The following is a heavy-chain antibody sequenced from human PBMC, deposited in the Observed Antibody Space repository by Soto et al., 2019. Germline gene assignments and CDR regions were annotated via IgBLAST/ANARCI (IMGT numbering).Heavy chain of an antibody. CDR2: INPNSGGT. J-gene: IGHJ6*02. V-gene: IGHV1-2*04. CDR1: GYTFTGYY. Sequence: ASEKVSCKASGYTFTGYYMHWVRQAPGQGLEWMGWINPNSGGTNYAQKFQGWVTMTRDTSISTAYMELSRLRSDDTAVYYCARDQVTMVRGVAPPLYYYYGMDVWGQGTTVTVSS. CDR3: ARDQVTMVRGVAPPLYYYYGMDV. D-gene: IGHD3-10*01.